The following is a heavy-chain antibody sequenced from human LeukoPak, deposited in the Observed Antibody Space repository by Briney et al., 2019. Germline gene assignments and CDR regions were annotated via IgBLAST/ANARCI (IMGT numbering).Heavy chain of an antibody. CDR2: INPSGGST. V-gene: IGHV1-46*01. J-gene: IGHJ4*02. CDR1: GYTFTGYY. D-gene: IGHD3-22*01. CDR3: ARATYYYDSSGYYSTFDY. Sequence: ASVKVSCKASGYTFTGYYMHWVRQAPGQGLEWMGIINPSGGSTSYAQKFQGRVTMTRDTSTSTVYMELSSLRSEDTAVYYCARATYYYDSSGYYSTFDYWGQGTLVTVSS.